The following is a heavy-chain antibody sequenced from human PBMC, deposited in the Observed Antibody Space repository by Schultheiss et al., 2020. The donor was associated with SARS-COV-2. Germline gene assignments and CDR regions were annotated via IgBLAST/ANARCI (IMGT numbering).Heavy chain of an antibody. J-gene: IGHJ6*02. Sequence: SVKVSCKASGGTFSSYAISWVRQAPGQGLEWMGGIIPIFGTANYAQKFQGRVTMTRDTSTSTVYMELSSLRSEDTAVYYCARDRASVAARRIGYYYYYGMDVWGQGTTVTVSS. CDR3: ARDRASVAARRIGYYYYYGMDV. CDR1: GGTFSSYA. CDR2: IIPIFGTA. V-gene: IGHV1-69*05. D-gene: IGHD6-6*01.